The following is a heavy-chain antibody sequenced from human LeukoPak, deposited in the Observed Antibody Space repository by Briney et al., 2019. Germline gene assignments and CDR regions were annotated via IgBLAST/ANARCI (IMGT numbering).Heavy chain of an antibody. D-gene: IGHD2-15*01. CDR1: GFTFSSNV. Sequence: PGGSLRLSCLVSGFTFSSNVMHWVRQAPGKGLEYVSAISSSGGSTFYSDSVKGRFTISRDNSKNTLYLQMSSLRAEDTAVYYCARGWYYGMDVWGQGTTITVSS. CDR2: ISSSGGST. CDR3: ARGWYYGMDV. V-gene: IGHV3-64D*06. J-gene: IGHJ6*02.